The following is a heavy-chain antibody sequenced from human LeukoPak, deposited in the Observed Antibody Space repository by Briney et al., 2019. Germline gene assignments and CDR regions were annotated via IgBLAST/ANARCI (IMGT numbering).Heavy chain of an antibody. CDR2: ISSSSSYI. Sequence: KPGGSLRLSCAASGFTFSSYSMNWVRQAPGKGLEWVSSISSSSSYIYYADSVKGRFTISRDNAKNSLYLQMNSLRAEDTAVYYCARGFFDYVWGSYRSISFDYWGQETLVTVSS. D-gene: IGHD3-16*02. CDR3: ARGFFDYVWGSYRSISFDY. J-gene: IGHJ4*02. V-gene: IGHV3-21*01. CDR1: GFTFSSYS.